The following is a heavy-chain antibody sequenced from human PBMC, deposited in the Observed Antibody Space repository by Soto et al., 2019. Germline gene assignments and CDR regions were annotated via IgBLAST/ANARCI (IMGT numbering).Heavy chain of an antibody. CDR2: IYSGGST. Sequence: GGALRVSRSASGFTVSSNYMGGVRQAPGEGLEWVSVIYSGGSTYYADSVKGRFTISRDNSKNTLYLQMNSLRAEDTAVYYCAGVGDTAMVHDAFDIWGQGTMVTVPS. CDR3: AGVGDTAMVHDAFDI. CDR1: GFTVSSNY. V-gene: IGHV3-53*01. J-gene: IGHJ3*02. D-gene: IGHD5-18*01.